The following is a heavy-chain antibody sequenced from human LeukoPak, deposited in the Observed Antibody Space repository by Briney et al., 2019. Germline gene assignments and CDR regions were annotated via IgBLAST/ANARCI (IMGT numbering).Heavy chain of an antibody. V-gene: IGHV4-59*10. CDR1: GGSFSSYY. CDR2: IYTSGST. CDR3: ASIRNWNDALFDY. J-gene: IGHJ4*02. D-gene: IGHD1-20*01. Sequence: PSETLSLTCAVYGGSFSSYYWSWIRQPAGKGLEWIGRIYTSGSTNYNPSLKSRVTISVDTSKNQFSLKLSSVTAADTAVYYCASIRNWNDALFDYWGQGTLVTVSS.